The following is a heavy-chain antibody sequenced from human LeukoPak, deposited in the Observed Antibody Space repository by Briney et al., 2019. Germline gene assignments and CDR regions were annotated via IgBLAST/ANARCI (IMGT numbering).Heavy chain of an antibody. CDR2: ISAYNGNT. J-gene: IGHJ3*02. D-gene: IGHD5-24*01. CDR3: ARGLQETLAWLKALSAFDI. V-gene: IGHV1-18*01. CDR1: GYTFTSYG. Sequence: ASVKVSCKASGYTFTSYGISCVRQAPGQGLEWMGWISAYNGNTNYAQKLQGRVTMSTDTSTSTGYMELRSLRSDDTAVYYCARGLQETLAWLKALSAFDIWGQGTMVTVSS.